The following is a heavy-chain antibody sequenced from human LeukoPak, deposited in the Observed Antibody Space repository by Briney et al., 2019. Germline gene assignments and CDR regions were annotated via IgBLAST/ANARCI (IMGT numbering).Heavy chain of an antibody. CDR1: GYTLTELS. V-gene: IGHV1-24*01. D-gene: IGHD4-11*01. Sequence: VSVKVSCKVSGYTLTELSMHWVRQAPGKGLEWMGGFDPEDGETIYAQKFQGRVTMTEDTSTDTAYMELSSLRSEDTAVYYCATASDYHSPMFVYWGQGTLVTVSS. J-gene: IGHJ4*02. CDR2: FDPEDGET. CDR3: ATASDYHSPMFVY.